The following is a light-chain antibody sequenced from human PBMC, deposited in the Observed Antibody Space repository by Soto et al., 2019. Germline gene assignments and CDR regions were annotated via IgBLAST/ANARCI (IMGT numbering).Light chain of an antibody. CDR1: SSDVGGYNY. V-gene: IGLV2-14*01. CDR2: DVS. J-gene: IGLJ2*01. Sequence: QSALTQPASVSGSPGQSITISCTGTSSDVGGYNYVSWYQQHPGKAPQLMIYDVSNRPSGVSNRFSGSKSGNTASLTISGLQAEDEADYYCSSYTSSSISFGGGTKVTVL. CDR3: SSYTSSSIS.